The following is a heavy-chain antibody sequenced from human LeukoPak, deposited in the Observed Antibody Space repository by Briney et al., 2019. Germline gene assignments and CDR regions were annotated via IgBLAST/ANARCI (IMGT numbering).Heavy chain of an antibody. CDR1: GGSISSYGYY. V-gene: IGHV4-39*07. D-gene: IGHD5-18*01. CDR2: IYYGGST. Sequence: SETLSLTCTVSGGSISSYGYYWGWIRQPPGKGLEWIGSIYYGGSTYYNPSLKSRVTISVDTSKNQFSLRLTSVAAADTAVYYCARIRGYSYGYLDYWGQGTLVTVSS. J-gene: IGHJ4*02. CDR3: ARIRGYSYGYLDY.